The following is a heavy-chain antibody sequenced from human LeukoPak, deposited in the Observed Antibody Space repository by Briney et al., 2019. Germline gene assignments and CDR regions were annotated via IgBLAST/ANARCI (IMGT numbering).Heavy chain of an antibody. CDR3: ARGGVENSFDY. D-gene: IGHD3-10*01. Sequence: PGGSLRLSCTASRFTVSSSKMSWVRQAPGKGLECVSIHYDDGRMSYADSVKGRFTISRDNSKNTLYLQMKSLRAEDTAVYYCARGGVENSFDYWGQGTLVTVSS. CDR1: RFTVSSSK. CDR2: HYDDGRM. J-gene: IGHJ4*02. V-gene: IGHV3-66*01.